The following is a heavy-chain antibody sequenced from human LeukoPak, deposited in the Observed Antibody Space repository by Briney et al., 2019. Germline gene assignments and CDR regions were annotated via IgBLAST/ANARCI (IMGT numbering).Heavy chain of an antibody. CDR2: IYSGGST. Sequence: PGGSLRLSCAASGFTVSSNYMSWVRQAPGKGLEWVSVIYSGGSTYYADSVKGRFTISRDNSKNTLYLQMNSLRAEDTAVYYCAREHRYSSGWYSRGVFDPWGQGTLVTVSS. CDR3: AREHRYSSGWYSRGVFDP. CDR1: GFTVSSNY. J-gene: IGHJ5*02. D-gene: IGHD6-19*01. V-gene: IGHV3-66*01.